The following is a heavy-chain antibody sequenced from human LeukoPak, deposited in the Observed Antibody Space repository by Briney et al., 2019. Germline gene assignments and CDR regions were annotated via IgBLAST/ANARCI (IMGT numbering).Heavy chain of an antibody. J-gene: IGHJ4*02. D-gene: IGHD3-22*01. CDR2: ISASGAVP. Sequence: KTGGSLRLSCAASGYRFDSFYMGCIRQVPGKGLDYIALISASGAVPYYAESVEGRFTISRDNAKNSVSLQMNSLSADDTAIYYCARSLIVASEDYWGQGTQVIVSS. CDR1: GYRFDSFY. V-gene: IGHV3-11*04. CDR3: ARSLIVASEDY.